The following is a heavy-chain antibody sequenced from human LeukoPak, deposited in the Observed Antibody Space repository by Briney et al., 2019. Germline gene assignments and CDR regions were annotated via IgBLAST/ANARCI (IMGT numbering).Heavy chain of an antibody. V-gene: IGHV4-34*01. J-gene: IGHJ6*03. CDR2: INHSGST. CDR1: GGSFSGYY. CDR3: ARGPSPTQRRYYYYYYMDV. Sequence: SETLSLTCAVYGGSFSGYYWSWIRQPPGKGLEWIGEINHSGSTNYNPSLKSRVTISVDTSKNQFSLKLSSVTAADTAVYYCARGPSPTQRRYYYYYYMDVWGKGPRSPSP. D-gene: IGHD2-2*01.